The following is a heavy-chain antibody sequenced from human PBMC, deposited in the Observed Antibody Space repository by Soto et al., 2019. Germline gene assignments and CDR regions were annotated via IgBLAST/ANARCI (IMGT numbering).Heavy chain of an antibody. V-gene: IGHV3-33*01. D-gene: IGHD2-2*01. Sequence: PGGSLRLSCAASGFTFSSYGMHWVRQAPGKGLEWVAVIWYDGSNKYYADSVKGRFTISRDNSKNTLYLQMNSLRAEDTAVYYCARDPNCSSTRCSQGWFDPWGQGTLVTVSS. CDR3: ARDPNCSSTRCSQGWFDP. J-gene: IGHJ5*02. CDR1: GFTFSSYG. CDR2: IWYDGSNK.